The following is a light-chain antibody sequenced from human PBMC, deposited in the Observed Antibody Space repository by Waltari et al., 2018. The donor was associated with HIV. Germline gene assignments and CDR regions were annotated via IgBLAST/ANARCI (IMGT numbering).Light chain of an antibody. CDR2: EVS. CDR3: SSFAGNDFFV. J-gene: IGLJ2*01. V-gene: IGLV2-8*01. Sequence: QPPSASGSPGETVTLSCTGTSNDIGLYNYVSWFQQHPGKVPKLVMFEVSQRPSGVPDRFSGSKSGYTASLTVSGLQPDDEADYFCSSFAGNDFFVFGGGTRLTVL. CDR1: SNDIGLYNY.